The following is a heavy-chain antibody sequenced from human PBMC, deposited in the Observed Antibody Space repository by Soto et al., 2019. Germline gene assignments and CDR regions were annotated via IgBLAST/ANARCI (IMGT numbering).Heavy chain of an antibody. CDR1: GGSISSYY. CDR2: IYYSGST. D-gene: IGHD3-16*01. Sequence: SETLSLTCTVSGGSISSYYWSWIRQPPGKGLEWIGYIYYSGSTNYNPSLKSRVTISVDTSKNQFSLKLSSVTAADTAVYYCARVGPQKNGFGDYWGQGTLVTVSS. V-gene: IGHV4-59*01. J-gene: IGHJ4*02. CDR3: ARVGPQKNGFGDY.